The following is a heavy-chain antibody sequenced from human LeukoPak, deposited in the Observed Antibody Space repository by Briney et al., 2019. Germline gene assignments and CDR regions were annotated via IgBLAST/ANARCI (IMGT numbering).Heavy chain of an antibody. CDR3: ARTTTYSSGWYGAY. D-gene: IGHD6-19*01. Sequence: GESLKISCKGSGYRYSDYWIGWVRQMPGKGREWKGIIYGGDSETRYSPSLQGQVTISADKSINTAYLQWSSLKASDTAMYYCARTTTYSSGWYGAYWGQGTLVTVSS. J-gene: IGHJ4*02. V-gene: IGHV5-51*01. CDR1: GYRYSDYW. CDR2: IYGGDSET.